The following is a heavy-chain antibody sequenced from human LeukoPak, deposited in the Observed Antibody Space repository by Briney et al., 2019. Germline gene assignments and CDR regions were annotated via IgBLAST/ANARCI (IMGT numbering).Heavy chain of an antibody. CDR2: IRSKAYGGTT. CDR1: GFTFGDYA. Sequence: GGSLRLSCIASGFTFGDYAMSWVRQAPGKGLEWVGFIRSKAYGGTTEYAASVKSRFSISRDDPKSIAYLQMNSLRTEDTAVFYCTRDCSGGSCWGDAFDIWGQGTMVTVSS. CDR3: TRDCSGGSCWGDAFDI. J-gene: IGHJ3*02. V-gene: IGHV3-49*04. D-gene: IGHD2-15*01.